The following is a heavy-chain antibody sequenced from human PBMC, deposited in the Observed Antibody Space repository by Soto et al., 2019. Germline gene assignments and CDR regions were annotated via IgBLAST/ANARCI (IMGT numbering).Heavy chain of an antibody. Sequence: EVQLLESGGGLVQPGGSLRLSCAASGFTFSSYAMSWVRQAPGKGLEWVSAISGSGGSTYYADSVKGRFTISRHNSKNTLYLQMNSLRAEDTAVYYCAISTTVTQHTTWYFDLWGRGTLVTVSS. CDR1: GFTFSSYA. J-gene: IGHJ2*01. V-gene: IGHV3-23*01. D-gene: IGHD4-17*01. CDR3: AISTTVTQHTTWYFDL. CDR2: ISGSGGST.